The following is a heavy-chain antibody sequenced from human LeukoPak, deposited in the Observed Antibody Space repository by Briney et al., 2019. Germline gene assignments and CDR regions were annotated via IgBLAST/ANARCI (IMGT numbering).Heavy chain of an antibody. D-gene: IGHD3-16*01. CDR2: FSGSGGST. Sequence: GGSLRLSCAASGFTFSSYAMSWVRQAPGKGLEWVSAFSGSGGSTYYADSVKGRSTISRDNSKNMLYLQMNSLRVEDTAVYYCAKSGGVRFDPWGQGTLVTVSS. V-gene: IGHV3-23*01. CDR1: GFTFSSYA. J-gene: IGHJ5*02. CDR3: AKSGGVRFDP.